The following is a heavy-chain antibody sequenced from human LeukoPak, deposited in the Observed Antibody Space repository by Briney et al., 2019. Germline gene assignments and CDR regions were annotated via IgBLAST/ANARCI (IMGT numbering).Heavy chain of an antibody. CDR2: INHSGST. J-gene: IGHJ4*02. Sequence: SETLSLTCAVYGGSFSGYYWSWIRQPPGKGLEWIGEINHSGSTNYNPSLKSRVTISVDTSKNQFSLKLSSVTAADTAVYYCAKGRGSSSWYGAFDYWGQGTLGTVSP. V-gene: IGHV4-34*01. D-gene: IGHD6-13*01. CDR3: AKGRGSSSWYGAFDY. CDR1: GGSFSGYY.